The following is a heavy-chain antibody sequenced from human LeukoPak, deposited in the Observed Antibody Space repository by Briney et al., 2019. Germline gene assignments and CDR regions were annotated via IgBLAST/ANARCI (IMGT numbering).Heavy chain of an antibody. CDR2: ISYDGSNK. J-gene: IGHJ3*02. CDR1: GFTFSSYA. D-gene: IGHD3-22*01. V-gene: IGHV3-30*07. Sequence: GGSLRLSCAASGFTFSSYAMHWVRQAPGKGLEWVAVISYDGSNKYYADSVKGRFTISRDNSKNTLYLQMNSLRAEDTAVYYCARAGYYYDSSGYYPGAFDIWGQGTMVTVSS. CDR3: ARAGYYYDSSGYYPGAFDI.